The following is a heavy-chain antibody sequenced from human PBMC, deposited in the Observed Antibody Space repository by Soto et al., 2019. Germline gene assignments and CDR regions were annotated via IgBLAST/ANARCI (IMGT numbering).Heavy chain of an antibody. V-gene: IGHV3-48*02. CDR3: ARDNYYGSGPVGYYFDY. J-gene: IGHJ4*02. Sequence: PGGSLRLSCAASGFTFSSYSMNWVRQAPGKGLEWVSYISSSSSTIYYADTVKGRFTISRDNAKNSLYLQMNSLRDEDTAVYYFARDNYYGSGPVGYYFDYWGQGTLVTVSS. CDR2: ISSSSSTI. CDR1: GFTFSSYS. D-gene: IGHD3-10*01.